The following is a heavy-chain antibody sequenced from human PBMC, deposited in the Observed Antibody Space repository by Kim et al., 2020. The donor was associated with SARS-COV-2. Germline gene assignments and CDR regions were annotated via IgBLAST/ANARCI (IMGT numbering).Heavy chain of an antibody. J-gene: IGHJ4*02. CDR2: ISYDGSNK. V-gene: IGHV3-30*18. D-gene: IGHD3-3*01. CDR1: GFTFSSYG. CDR3: AKEENYDFWSGYYGFSVY. Sequence: GGSLRLSCAASGFTFSSYGMHWVRQAPGKGLEWVAVISYDGSNKYYADSVKGRFTISRDNSKNTLYLQMNSLRAEDTAVYYCAKEENYDFWSGYYGFSVYWGQGTLVTVSS.